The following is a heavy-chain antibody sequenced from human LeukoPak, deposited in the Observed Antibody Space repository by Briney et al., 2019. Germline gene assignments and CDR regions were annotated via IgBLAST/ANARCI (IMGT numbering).Heavy chain of an antibody. CDR3: ASHLGYSYGDFDY. V-gene: IGHV1-2*02. CDR2: INANSGGT. J-gene: IGHJ4*02. CDR1: GYTFTGYY. Sequence: HGGSVRVSCKASGYTFTGYYMHWVRQAPGQGLEWMGWINANSGGTNYAQQFPGRVTMPRHTSISTAYMELSRLRSDATAVYYCASHLGYSYGDFDYWGQGTLVTVSS. D-gene: IGHD5-18*01.